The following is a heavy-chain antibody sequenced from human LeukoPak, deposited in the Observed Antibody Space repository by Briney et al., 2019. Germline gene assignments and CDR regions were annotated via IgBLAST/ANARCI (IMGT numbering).Heavy chain of an antibody. J-gene: IGHJ4*02. V-gene: IGHV1-2*02. D-gene: IGHD6-19*01. CDR2: INPNSGGT. CDR1: GYTFTGYY. Sequence: GASVKVSCKASGYTFTGYYMHWVRQAPGQGLEWMGWINPNSGGTNYAQKFQGRVTMTRDMSTSTFYLELSSLRSEDTAVYYCARDRVAVAGGSFDYWGQGTLVTVSS. CDR3: ARDRVAVAGGSFDY.